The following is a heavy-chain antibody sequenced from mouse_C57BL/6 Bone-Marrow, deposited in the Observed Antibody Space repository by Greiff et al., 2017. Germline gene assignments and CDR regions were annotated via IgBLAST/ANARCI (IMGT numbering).Heavy chain of an antibody. CDR2: IYPGSGNT. J-gene: IGHJ3*01. CDR1: GYSFTSYY. CDR3: AKGPQAWFAY. D-gene: IGHD3-3*01. Sequence: QVQLQQSGAELVRPGASVKISCKASGYSFTSYYIHWVKQRPGQGLEWIGWIYPGSGNTKYNEKFKGKATLTADTSSSTAYMQLSSLTSEDSAVYYCAKGPQAWFAYWGQGTLVTVSA. V-gene: IGHV1-66*01.